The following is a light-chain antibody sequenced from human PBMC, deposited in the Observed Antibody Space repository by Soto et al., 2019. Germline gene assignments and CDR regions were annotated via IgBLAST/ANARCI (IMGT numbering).Light chain of an antibody. Sequence: DVQMTQSPSSLSASVGDRVTITCRASQTSATFINWYQQKPGKAPRLLISEANNLQGGVPSRFSGSGSGTDFALTISSLQPEDFATYYCQQTYHIPRTFGQGTKVEIK. V-gene: IGKV1-39*01. J-gene: IGKJ1*01. CDR1: QTSATF. CDR2: EAN. CDR3: QQTYHIPRT.